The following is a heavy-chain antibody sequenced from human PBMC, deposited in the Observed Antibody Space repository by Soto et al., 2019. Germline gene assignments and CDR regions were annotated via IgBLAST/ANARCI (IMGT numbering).Heavy chain of an antibody. CDR1: GCTLTHYA. Sequence: ASVKVSCKASGCTLTHYAISWVRQAPGQGLEWMGWISAYYGNTNYAQKLQGRLTMTTDTSTSTAYMELRSLRSDDTAVYYCARIEWLVREGAFDYWGQGTLVTVSS. D-gene: IGHD6-19*01. J-gene: IGHJ4*02. CDR2: ISAYYGNT. CDR3: ARIEWLVREGAFDY. V-gene: IGHV1-18*01.